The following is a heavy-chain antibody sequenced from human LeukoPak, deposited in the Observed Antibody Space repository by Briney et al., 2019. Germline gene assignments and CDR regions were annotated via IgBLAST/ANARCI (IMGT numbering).Heavy chain of an antibody. CDR2: IYTSGST. Sequence: SETLSLTCTVSGGPISSGSYYWSWIRQPAGKGLEWIGRIYTSGSTNYNPSLKSRVTISVDTSKNQFSLKLSSVTAADTAVYYCARAPWVVTASGYFDYWGQGTLVTVSS. CDR1: GGPISSGSYY. D-gene: IGHD4-23*01. V-gene: IGHV4-61*02. CDR3: ARAPWVVTASGYFDY. J-gene: IGHJ4*02.